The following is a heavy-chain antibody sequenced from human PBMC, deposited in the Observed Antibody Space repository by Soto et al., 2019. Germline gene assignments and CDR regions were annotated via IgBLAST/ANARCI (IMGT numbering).Heavy chain of an antibody. CDR1: GYTFTSYG. CDR2: ISGYNGDT. Sequence: QVQLVQSGAEVNKPGASVNVSCKASGYTFTSYGSSWVRQAPGQGREWTGWISGYNGDTNYAQKLQGRVTMTTDTSTSTAYMELSRLISDDTAVYYCAIAPQPVPGAGIWYWVQGTLVTVSS. D-gene: IGHD6-13*01. V-gene: IGHV1-18*04. J-gene: IGHJ4*02. CDR3: AIAPQPVPGAGIWY.